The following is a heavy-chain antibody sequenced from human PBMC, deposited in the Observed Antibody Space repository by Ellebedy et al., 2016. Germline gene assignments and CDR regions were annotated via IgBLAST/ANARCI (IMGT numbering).Heavy chain of an antibody. CDR1: GLIFKNFF. CDR3: RRGHYFHY. Sequence: GESLKISXTASGLIFKNFFMSWVRQAPGKGLEWVSTISGDGYNTHLADSVRGRFTISRDDSKNMVYLQMTSLRVEDTAVYYCRRGHYFHYWGQGTLVTVSS. CDR2: ISGDGYNT. J-gene: IGHJ4*02. V-gene: IGHV3-23*01.